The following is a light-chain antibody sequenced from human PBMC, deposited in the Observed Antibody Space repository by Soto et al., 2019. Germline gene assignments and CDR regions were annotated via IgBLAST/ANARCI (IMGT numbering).Light chain of an antibody. CDR2: EVS. CDR1: SSDVGGYNY. J-gene: IGLJ3*02. Sequence: QSVLTQPASVSGSPGQSITISCTGTSSDVGGYNYVSWYQHHPGKAPKLMIYEVSNRPSGVSNRFSGSKSGNTASLTISGLQAEDEAAYYCSSYTSSSTQVFGGGTKVTVL. CDR3: SSYTSSSTQV. V-gene: IGLV2-14*01.